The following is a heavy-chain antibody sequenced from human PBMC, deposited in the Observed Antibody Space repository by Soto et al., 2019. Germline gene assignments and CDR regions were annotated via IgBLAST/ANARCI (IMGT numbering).Heavy chain of an antibody. Sequence: QVQLVKSGGGVVQPGRSLRLSCAASGFTFSSYAMHWVRQAPGKGLEWVAGIAYDGRNKYYADSVKGRFTISRDNSKNTLYLQMNSLRIEDTAVYYCARELERVFDYWGQGTLVTVSS. D-gene: IGHD1-1*01. J-gene: IGHJ4*02. CDR2: IAYDGRNK. V-gene: IGHV3-30*04. CDR1: GFTFSSYA. CDR3: ARELERVFDY.